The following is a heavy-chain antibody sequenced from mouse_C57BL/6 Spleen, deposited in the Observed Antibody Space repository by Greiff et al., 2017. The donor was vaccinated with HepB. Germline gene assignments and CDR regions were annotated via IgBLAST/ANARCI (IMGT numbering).Heavy chain of an antibody. CDR3: ARAWGVYYY. V-gene: IGHV3-6*01. CDR1: GYSITSGYY. J-gene: IGHJ2*01. D-gene: IGHD1-1*01. CDR2: ISYDGSN. Sequence: ESGPGLVKPSQSLSLTCSVTGYSITSGYYWNWIRQFPGNKLEWMGYISYDGSNNYNPSLKNRISITRDTSKNQFFLKLNSVTTEDTATYYCARAWGVYYYWGQGTTLTVSS.